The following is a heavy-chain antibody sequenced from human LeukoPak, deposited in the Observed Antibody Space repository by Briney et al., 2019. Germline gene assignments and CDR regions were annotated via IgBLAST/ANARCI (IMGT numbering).Heavy chain of an antibody. CDR2: VYQSGTT. CDR1: GYSISSGYY. D-gene: IGHD3-10*01. Sequence: SSETLPLTCAVSGYSISSGYYWGWIRQPPGKGLEWIGSVYQSGTTYYNPSLKSRVTISLDTFKNQFSLRLSSVTAADTAVYFCARENYYGSGSYHSILDYWGPGTLVTVSS. J-gene: IGHJ4*02. V-gene: IGHV4-38-2*02. CDR3: ARENYYGSGSYHSILDY.